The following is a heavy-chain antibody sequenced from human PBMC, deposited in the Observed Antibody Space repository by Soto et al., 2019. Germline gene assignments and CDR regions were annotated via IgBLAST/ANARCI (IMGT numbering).Heavy chain of an antibody. CDR3: AKYYYGSGSYSGFDY. D-gene: IGHD3-10*01. CDR2: ISAYNGNT. Sequence: GASVKVSCKASGYTFTSYGISWVRQAPGQGLEWMGWISAYNGNTNYAQKLQGRVTMTTDTSTSTAYMELRSLRSDDTAVYYCAKYYYGSGSYSGFDYWGQGTLVTVSS. J-gene: IGHJ4*02. CDR1: GYTFTSYG. V-gene: IGHV1-18*01.